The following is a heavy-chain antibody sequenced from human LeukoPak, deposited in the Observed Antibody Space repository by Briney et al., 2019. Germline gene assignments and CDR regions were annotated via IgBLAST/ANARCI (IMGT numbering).Heavy chain of an antibody. CDR1: GFTVNSNF. V-gene: IGHV3-66*01. CDR2: INSGGTT. J-gene: IGHJ4*02. Sequence: GGSLRLSCAASGFTVNSNFMSWVRQAPGKGLEWVSVINSGGTTYYADSVKGRFTISRDNSKNTLYLQMDSLRAEDTAVYYCARYAGSDWGQGTLVTVSS. D-gene: IGHD1-14*01. CDR3: ARYAGSD.